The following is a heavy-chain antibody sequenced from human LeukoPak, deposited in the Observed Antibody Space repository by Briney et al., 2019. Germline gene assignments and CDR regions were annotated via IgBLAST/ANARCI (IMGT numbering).Heavy chain of an antibody. J-gene: IGHJ6*01. CDR2: ISSSGGTI. CDR1: GFTFSSYE. CDR3: ARAVLYFYYGMDG. Sequence: RGSPRLSCAASGFTFSSYEMNWVCQAPGKGLEWVSYISSSGGTIYYADSVKGRFTISRDNAKNSLCLQMNSLRAEDTAVYYCARAVLYFYYGMDGWGQRSTVSVSS. V-gene: IGHV3-48*03.